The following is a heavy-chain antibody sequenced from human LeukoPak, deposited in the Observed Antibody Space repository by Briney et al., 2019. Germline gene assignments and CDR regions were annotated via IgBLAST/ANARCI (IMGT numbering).Heavy chain of an antibody. CDR2: IYYSGST. D-gene: IGHD3-9*01. Sequence: SETLSLTCTVSGGSISSSSYYWGWIRQPPGKGLEWIGSIYYSGSTYYNPSLKSRVTISVDTSKNQFSLKLSSVTAADTAVYYCARHRFDYPDPALNSRNNWFDPWGQGTLVTVSS. V-gene: IGHV4-39*01. CDR3: ARHRFDYPDPALNSRNNWFDP. J-gene: IGHJ5*02. CDR1: GGSISSSSYY.